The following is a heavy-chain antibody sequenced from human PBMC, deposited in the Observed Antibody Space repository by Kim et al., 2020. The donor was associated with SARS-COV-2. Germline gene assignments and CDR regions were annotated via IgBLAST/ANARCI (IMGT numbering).Heavy chain of an antibody. V-gene: IGHV4-31*02. J-gene: IGHJ5*02. D-gene: IGHD2-15*01. Sequence: YYNPSLKSRVTISVDTSKNQFSLKLSSVTAADTAVYYCARVVVGATGWFDPWGQGTLVTVSS. CDR3: ARVVVGATGWFDP.